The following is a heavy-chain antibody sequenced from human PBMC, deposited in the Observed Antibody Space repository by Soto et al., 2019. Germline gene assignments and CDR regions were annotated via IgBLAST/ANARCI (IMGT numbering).Heavy chain of an antibody. V-gene: IGHV4-31*03. CDR3: AREGTAAAFDY. Sequence: SETLSLTYTVSGGSISSGGYYWSWIRQHPGKGLEWIGYIYYSGSTYYNPSLKSRVTISVDTSKNQFSLKLSSVTAADTAVYYCAREGTAAAFDYWGQGTLVTVSS. CDR2: IYYSGST. D-gene: IGHD6-13*01. J-gene: IGHJ4*02. CDR1: GGSISSGGYY.